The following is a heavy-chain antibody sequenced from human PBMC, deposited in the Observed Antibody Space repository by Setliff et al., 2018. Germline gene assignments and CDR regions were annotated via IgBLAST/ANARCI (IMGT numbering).Heavy chain of an antibody. V-gene: IGHV4-4*08. CDR3: AREGFYCTNGVCYRPFDY. CDR2: IYSTGST. Sequence: SETLSLTCAVYGESFSGHFWSWVRQPPGKGLEWIGYIYSTGSTNYNPSLKSRVTISVDTSKNQFSLNLTSVTAADTAVYYCAREGFYCTNGVCYRPFDYWGQGTLVTVSS. D-gene: IGHD2-8*01. CDR1: GESFSGHF. J-gene: IGHJ4*02.